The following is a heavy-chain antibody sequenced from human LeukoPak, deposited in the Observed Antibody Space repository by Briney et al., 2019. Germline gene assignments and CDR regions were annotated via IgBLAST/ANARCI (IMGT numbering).Heavy chain of an antibody. V-gene: IGHV3-23*01. CDR3: AKDFLFYDSSGYYLDYFEY. J-gene: IGHJ4*02. D-gene: IGHD3-22*01. CDR1: GFTFSSYA. Sequence: PGGSLRLSCAASGFTFSSYAMSWVRQAPGKGLEWVSAISGSGGSTYYADSVKGRFTISRDNSKNTLYLQMNSLRAEDTAVYYCAKDFLFYDSSGYYLDYFEYWGQGTLVTVSS. CDR2: ISGSGGST.